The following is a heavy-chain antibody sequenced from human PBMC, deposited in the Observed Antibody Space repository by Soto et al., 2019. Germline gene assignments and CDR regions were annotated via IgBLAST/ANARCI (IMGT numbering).Heavy chain of an antibody. CDR3: LGGQYFYGMDV. V-gene: IGHV4-61*01. CDR2: IFYSGNT. CDR1: GASVIGGSYY. D-gene: IGHD3-16*01. Sequence: QVQLQESGPGVVKPSETLSLTCSVSGASVIGGSYYWSWIRQPPGKGLEWIGYIFYSGNTNYNPSLKSRVTISLDTSKNQFSLKVKSVTAADTAVYYCLGGQYFYGMDVWGQGITVTVSS. J-gene: IGHJ6*02.